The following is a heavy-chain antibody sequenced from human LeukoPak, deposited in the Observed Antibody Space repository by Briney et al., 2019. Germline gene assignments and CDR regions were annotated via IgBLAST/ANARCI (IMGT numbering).Heavy chain of an antibody. CDR3: AGTTGYSSGWYDY. J-gene: IGHJ4*02. CDR2: IYYSGST. Sequence: SETLSLTCTVSGGSISSYYWSWLRQPPGKGLEWIGDIYYSGSTNYNPSLKSRVTILVDTSKNQFSLKLSSVTAADTAVYYCAGTTGYSSGWYDYWGQGTLVSVSS. D-gene: IGHD6-19*01. V-gene: IGHV4-59*08. CDR1: GGSISSYY.